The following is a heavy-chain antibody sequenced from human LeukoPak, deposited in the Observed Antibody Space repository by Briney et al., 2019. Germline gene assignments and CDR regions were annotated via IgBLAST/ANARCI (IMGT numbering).Heavy chain of an antibody. J-gene: IGHJ4*02. V-gene: IGHV3-72*01. Sequence: GGSLRLSCAASGFTFSDHYMDWVRQAPGKGLEWVGRVRNKPNTYTTDYAASVKGRFTISRDYSKNSLYLQMNSLKTEDTAVYYCTRVRHGDYFDYWGQGTLVTVSS. CDR2: VRNKPNTYTT. D-gene: IGHD4-17*01. CDR1: GFTFSDHY. CDR3: TRVRHGDYFDY.